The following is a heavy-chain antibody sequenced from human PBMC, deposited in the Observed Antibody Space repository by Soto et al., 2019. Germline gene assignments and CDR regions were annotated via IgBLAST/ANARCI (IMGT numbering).Heavy chain of an antibody. CDR3: TEPLRRDGCNLAN. Sequence: ASVKVSCKASGYTFTNYYMHWVRQAPGQGLEWMGKLTPTGDSTSHAQKFQGRVTITRDTSTSTVYMELSSLRSDDTAVYYCTEPLRRDGCNLANWGQGTLVTVSS. J-gene: IGHJ4*02. D-gene: IGHD3-10*01. CDR1: GYTFTNYY. CDR2: LTPTGDST. V-gene: IGHV1-46*01.